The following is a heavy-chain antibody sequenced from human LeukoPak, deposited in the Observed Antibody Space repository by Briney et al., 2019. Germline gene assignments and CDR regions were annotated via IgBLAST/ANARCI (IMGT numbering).Heavy chain of an antibody. V-gene: IGHV3-21*01. CDR2: ISSSSSYI. Sequence: SGGSLRLSCAASGFTFSSYSMNWVRQAPGKGLEWVSSISSSSSYIYYADSVKGRFTISRDNAKNSLYPQMNSLRAEDTAVYYCARGRGAAAADEYFQHWGQGTLVTVSS. CDR1: GFTFSSYS. J-gene: IGHJ1*01. D-gene: IGHD6-13*01. CDR3: ARGRGAAAADEYFQH.